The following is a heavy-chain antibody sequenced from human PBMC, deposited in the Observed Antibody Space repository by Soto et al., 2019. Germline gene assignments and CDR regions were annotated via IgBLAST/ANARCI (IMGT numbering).Heavy chain of an antibody. V-gene: IGHV4-31*03. Sequence: QVQLQESGPGLVKPSQTLSLTCTVSGGSISSGGYYWSWIRQHPGKGLEWIGYIYYSGSTYYNPSLKSXXNXSXXTAKNPFSLKLSSVTAADTAVYYCARGGLPAPLDYWGQGTLVTVSS. D-gene: IGHD6-13*01. J-gene: IGHJ4*02. CDR1: GGSISSGGYY. CDR2: IYYSGST. CDR3: ARGGLPAPLDY.